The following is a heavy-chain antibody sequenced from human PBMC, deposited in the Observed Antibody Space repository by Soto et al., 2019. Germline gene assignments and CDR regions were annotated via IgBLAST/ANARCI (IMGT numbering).Heavy chain of an antibody. J-gene: IGHJ6*02. D-gene: IGHD3-22*01. CDR2: ISSSSSYI. Sequence: GGSLILSCAASGFTFSTYSMNWVRQAPGKGLEWVSSISSSSSYIYYADSVKGRFTISRDNAKNSLYLQMNSLRAEDTAVYYCARYDSSGYYWPYYYYGMDVWGQGTTVTV. CDR1: GFTFSTYS. V-gene: IGHV3-21*01. CDR3: ARYDSSGYYWPYYYYGMDV.